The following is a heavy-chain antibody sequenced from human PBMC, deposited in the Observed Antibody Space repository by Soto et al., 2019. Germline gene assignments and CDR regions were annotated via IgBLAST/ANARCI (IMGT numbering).Heavy chain of an antibody. V-gene: IGHV3-53*02. CDR1: WFSVSNNY. D-gene: IGHD6-19*01. CDR2: IHAGGST. Sequence: EVQLVETGGGLIQPGGSLRISCAASWFSVSNNYMSWVRQAPGKGLEWVSIIHAGGSTYYADSVKGRFTISRDNSKNTVYLQMNGLRDEDTAMYYCASLAVAEGFDPWGQGTLVTVSS. J-gene: IGHJ5*02. CDR3: ASLAVAEGFDP.